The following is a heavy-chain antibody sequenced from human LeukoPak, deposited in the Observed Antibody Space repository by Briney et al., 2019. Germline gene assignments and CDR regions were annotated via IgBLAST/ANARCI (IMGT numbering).Heavy chain of an antibody. CDR3: ARWYYSGWAFDY. V-gene: IGHV4-59*08. CDR1: GGTISSYY. J-gene: IGHJ4*02. CDR2: IHDSGST. Sequence: ETSDLICTVSGGTISSYYWNWIGQPPGKGLEWIGYIHDSGSTKYNPSLKSRVTISVDTSKNQFSLKLSSVTAADTAVYYCARWYYSGWAFDYWGQGTRATFSS. D-gene: IGHD6-19*01.